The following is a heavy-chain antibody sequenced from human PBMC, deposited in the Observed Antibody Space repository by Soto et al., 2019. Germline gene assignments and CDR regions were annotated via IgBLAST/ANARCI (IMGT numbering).Heavy chain of an antibody. Sequence: QVQLQESGPGLVEPSETLSLTCTVSGGSVSTYYWSWIRQPPGKGLEWIGYIYYNGNTNYNPSLKSRVTISVDTSKNQFSLRLRSVSAAATAVYYCARDGSRYDFWSSPYYFDYWGQGTLVTVSS. J-gene: IGHJ4*02. D-gene: IGHD3-3*01. CDR1: GGSVSTYY. CDR3: ARDGSRYDFWSSPYYFDY. CDR2: IYYNGNT. V-gene: IGHV4-59*02.